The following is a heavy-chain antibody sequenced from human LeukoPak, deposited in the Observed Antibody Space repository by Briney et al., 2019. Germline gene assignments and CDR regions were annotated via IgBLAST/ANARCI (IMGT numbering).Heavy chain of an antibody. J-gene: IGHJ6*02. CDR1: GGSFSGYY. D-gene: IGHD3-3*01. CDR3: ARGRDFWSGYRYYYYYGMDV. V-gene: IGHV4-34*01. CDR2: INHSGST. Sequence: SETLSLTCAVYGGSFSGYYRSWIRQPPGKGLEWIGEINHSGSTNYNPSLKGRVTISVDTSKNQFSLKLSSVTAADTAVYYCARGRDFWSGYRYYYYYGMDVWGQGTTVTVSS.